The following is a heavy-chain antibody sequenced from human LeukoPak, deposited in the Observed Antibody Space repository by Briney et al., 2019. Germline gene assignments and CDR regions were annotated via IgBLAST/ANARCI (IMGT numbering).Heavy chain of an antibody. J-gene: IGHJ4*02. V-gene: IGHV3-48*03. CDR3: AGSRHPEPQDLNY. CDR1: GFTFSSYE. Sequence: GGSLRLSCAASGFTFSSYEMNWVRQAPGKGLEWVSYISSSGSTIYYADSVKGRFTISRDNAKNSLYLQMNSLRAEDTAVYYCAGSRHPEPQDLNYWGQGTLVTVSS. CDR2: ISSSGSTI. D-gene: IGHD2-15*01.